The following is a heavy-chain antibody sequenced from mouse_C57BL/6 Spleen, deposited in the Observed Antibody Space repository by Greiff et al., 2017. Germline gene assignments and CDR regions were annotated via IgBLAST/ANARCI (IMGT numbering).Heavy chain of an antibody. CDR3: AREDYYGSRWFAY. CDR1: GYAFTNYL. J-gene: IGHJ3*01. V-gene: IGHV1-54*01. D-gene: IGHD1-1*01. CDR2: INPGSGGT. Sequence: VQLQQSGAELVRPGTSVKVSCKASGYAFTNYLLEWVKQRPGQGLEWIGVINPGSGGTNYNEKFKGKATLTADKSSSTAYMQLSSLTSEDSAVYFCAREDYYGSRWFAYWGQGTLVTVSA.